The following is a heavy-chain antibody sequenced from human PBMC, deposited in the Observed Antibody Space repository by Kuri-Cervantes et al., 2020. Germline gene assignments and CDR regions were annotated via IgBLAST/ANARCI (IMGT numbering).Heavy chain of an antibody. V-gene: IGHV1-69*13. D-gene: IGHD2-15*01. Sequence: SVKVSCKASGGTFSSYAISWVRQAPGQGLEWMGGIIPIFGTANYAQKFQGRVTITADESTSTAYMELSSLRPEDTAVYYCATASGYCSGGSCPNWGQGTLVTVSS. J-gene: IGHJ4*02. CDR3: ATASGYCSGGSCPN. CDR2: IIPIFGTA. CDR1: GGTFSSYA.